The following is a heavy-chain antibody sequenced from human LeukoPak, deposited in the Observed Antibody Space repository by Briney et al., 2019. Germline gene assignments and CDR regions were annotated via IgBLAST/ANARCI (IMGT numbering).Heavy chain of an antibody. V-gene: IGHV3-23*01. J-gene: IGHJ4*02. CDR2: ISGSGGST. CDR3: AKKRGSYNSPSPYYFDY. D-gene: IGHD1-26*01. Sequence: GGSLRLSCAASGFTFSSYALSWVRQAPGKGLEWVSAISGSGGSTYYADSVKGRFTISRDNSKNTLYLQMNSLRAEDTAVYYCAKKRGSYNSPSPYYFDYWGQGTLVTVSS. CDR1: GFTFSSYA.